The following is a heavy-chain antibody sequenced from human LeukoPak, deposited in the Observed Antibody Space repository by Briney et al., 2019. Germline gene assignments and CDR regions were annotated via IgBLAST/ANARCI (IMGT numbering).Heavy chain of an antibody. Sequence: GGSLRLSCAASGFTFSSYSMNWVRQAPGKGLEWVSYISSSSSTIYYADSVKGRFTISRDNAKNSLYLQMNSLSDEDTAVYYCARDLPHGYYDFWSGYFNFDYWGQGTLVTVSS. J-gene: IGHJ4*02. CDR3: ARDLPHGYYDFWSGYFNFDY. V-gene: IGHV3-48*02. D-gene: IGHD3-3*01. CDR2: ISSSSSTI. CDR1: GFTFSSYS.